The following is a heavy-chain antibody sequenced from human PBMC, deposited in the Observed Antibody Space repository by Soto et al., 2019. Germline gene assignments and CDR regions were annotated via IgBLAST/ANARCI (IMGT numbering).Heavy chain of an antibody. CDR2: VYYSGGT. V-gene: IGHV4-59*01. Sequence: QVQLQESGPGLVKPSETLSLTCTDSGGPISSYYWTWIRQPPGKGLEWIGYVYYSGGTNYNPSLQSRVTTSVNTSKSQFSLNLSSVTAADAAVYYCARNHRYNSGWYESWGQGIRVTVSS. CDR3: ARNHRYNSGWYES. D-gene: IGHD6-19*01. J-gene: IGHJ5*01. CDR1: GGPISSYY.